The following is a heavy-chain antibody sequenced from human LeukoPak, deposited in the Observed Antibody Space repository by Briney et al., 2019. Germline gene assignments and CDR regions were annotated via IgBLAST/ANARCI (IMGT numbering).Heavy chain of an antibody. V-gene: IGHV3-23*01. Sequence: GGSLRLSCAGSGFPFSSHGMNWVRQAPGKGLEWVSGISPGGGPTYYADSVRGRFTISRANSKNTLYLQMNSLRAEDTAVYYCARDWADSSGSYPNDPGDGAFDIWGQGTMVTVSS. CDR3: ARDWADSSGSYPNDPGDGAFDI. CDR2: ISPGGGPT. J-gene: IGHJ3*02. D-gene: IGHD3-22*01. CDR1: GFPFSSHG.